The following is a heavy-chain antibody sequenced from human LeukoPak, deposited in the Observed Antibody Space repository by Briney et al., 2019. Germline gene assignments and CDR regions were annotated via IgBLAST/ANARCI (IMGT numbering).Heavy chain of an antibody. Sequence: GGSLRLSCAASGFTFSSYWMSWVRQAPGKGLEWVANIKKDESEKYYVDSVKGRFTISRDNSKNTLYLQMNSLRAEDTAVYYCARDRVYYDSSGYYPGGFDYWGQGTLVTVSS. J-gene: IGHJ4*02. CDR1: GFTFSSYW. V-gene: IGHV3-7*01. D-gene: IGHD3-22*01. CDR2: IKKDESEK. CDR3: ARDRVYYDSSGYYPGGFDY.